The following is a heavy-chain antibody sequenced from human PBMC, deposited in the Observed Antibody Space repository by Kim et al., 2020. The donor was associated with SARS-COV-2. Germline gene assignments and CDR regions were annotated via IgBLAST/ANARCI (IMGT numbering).Heavy chain of an antibody. D-gene: IGHD1-1*01. CDR2: TRNKANSYTT. CDR3: ARGPLPGTPTVYGMDV. J-gene: IGHJ6*02. Sequence: GGSLRLSCAASGFTFSDHYMDWVRQAPGKGLEWVGRTRNKANSYTTEYAASVKGRFTISRDDSKNSLYLQMNSLKTEDTAVYYCARGPLPGTPTVYGMDVWGQGTTVTVSS. CDR1: GFTFSDHY. V-gene: IGHV3-72*01.